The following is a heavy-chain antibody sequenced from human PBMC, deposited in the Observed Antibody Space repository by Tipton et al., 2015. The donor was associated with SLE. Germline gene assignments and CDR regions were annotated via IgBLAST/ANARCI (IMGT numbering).Heavy chain of an antibody. D-gene: IGHD2-8*01. V-gene: IGHV4-34*01. J-gene: IGHJ6*03. Sequence: TLSLTCAVYGGSFSGYYWSWIRQPPGKGLEWIGEINHSGSTNYNPSLKSRVTISIDTSKNQFSLKLSSVTAAETAVYYCARVPVLERDYYYYYYMDVWTKGTTVTVSS. CDR3: ARVPVLERDYYYYYYMDV. CDR1: GGSFSGYY. CDR2: INHSGST.